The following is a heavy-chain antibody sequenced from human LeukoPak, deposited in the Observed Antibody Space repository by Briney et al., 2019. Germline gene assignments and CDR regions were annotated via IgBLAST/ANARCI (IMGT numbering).Heavy chain of an antibody. J-gene: IGHJ4*02. D-gene: IGHD5-18*01. Sequence: GGSLRLSCAASGFTFSSYAMSWVRQAPGKGLEWVSAISGSGGSTYYADSVKGRFTISRDNSKNTLYLQMNSLRAEDTAVYYCATLMGPVDTAMVSDYWGQGTLVTVSS. V-gene: IGHV3-23*01. CDR3: ATLMGPVDTAMVSDY. CDR1: GFTFSSYA. CDR2: ISGSGGST.